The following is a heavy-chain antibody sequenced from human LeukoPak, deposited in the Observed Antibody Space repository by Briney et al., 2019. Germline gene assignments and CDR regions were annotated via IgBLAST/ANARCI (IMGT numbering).Heavy chain of an antibody. D-gene: IGHD3-16*01. J-gene: IGHJ4*02. CDR2: IYTSGST. CDR3: ARHDSPMAGYYFDY. Sequence: SETLSLTCTVSGGSISSYYWSWIRQPPGKGLEWIGYIYTSGSTNYNPSLKSRVTISVDTSKNQFSLKLSSVTAADTAVYYCARHDSPMAGYYFDYWGQGTLVTVSS. V-gene: IGHV4-4*09. CDR1: GGSISSYY.